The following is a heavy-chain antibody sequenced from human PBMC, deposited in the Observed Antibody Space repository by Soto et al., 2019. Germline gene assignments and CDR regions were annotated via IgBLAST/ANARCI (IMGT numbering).Heavy chain of an antibody. V-gene: IGHV1-8*01. CDR2: MNPNSGNT. CDR1: GYTFTSYD. D-gene: IGHD1-26*01. Sequence: ASVKVSCKASGYTFTSYDINWVRQATGQGLEWMGWMNPNSGNTGYAQKFQGRVTMTRNTSISTAYMELSSLRSEDTAVYYCARWGELLSVCDHWGQGTPVTVYS. J-gene: IGHJ5*02. CDR3: ARWGELLSVCDH.